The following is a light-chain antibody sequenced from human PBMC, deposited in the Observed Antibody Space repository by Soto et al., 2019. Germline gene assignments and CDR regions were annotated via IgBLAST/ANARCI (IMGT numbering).Light chain of an antibody. V-gene: IGKV3-20*01. J-gene: IGKJ4*01. CDR1: QSVTGH. CDR2: GAS. Sequence: EVVLTQSPGTLSLSPGEGATRSCRASQSVTGHLAWYQQKPGQAPRLLIYGASSRATGIADRFSGSGSGTDFTLTISRLEPEDSAVYYCQQYATSPLTFGGGIKVE. CDR3: QQYATSPLT.